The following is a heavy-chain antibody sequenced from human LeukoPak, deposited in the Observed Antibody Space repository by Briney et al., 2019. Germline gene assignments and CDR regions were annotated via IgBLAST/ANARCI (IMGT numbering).Heavy chain of an antibody. CDR1: GFTFSNYA. CDR3: ARIVGMPAGSDYYFDY. Sequence: GGSLRLSCAASGFTFSNYAMSWVRQAPGKGLEWVSTISDSGDPTYYADSVKGRFTISRDNSKNTLYLKANSLRAEDTAVYYCARIVGMPAGSDYYFDYWGQGTLVTVSS. J-gene: IGHJ4*02. V-gene: IGHV3-23*01. D-gene: IGHD3-10*01. CDR2: ISDSGDPT.